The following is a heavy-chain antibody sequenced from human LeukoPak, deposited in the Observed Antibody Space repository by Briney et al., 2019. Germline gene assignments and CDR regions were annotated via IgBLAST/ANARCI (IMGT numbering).Heavy chain of an antibody. D-gene: IGHD6-13*01. Sequence: GGSLRLSCAASGFTFSSYEMNWVRQAPGKGLEWVSYISNSGSGGSTYYADSVKGRFTISRDNSKNTLYLQMNSLRAENTAVYYCAKGSSSRPREQQLVLSFDYWGQGTLVTVSS. V-gene: IGHV3-23*01. CDR2: ISNSGSGGST. J-gene: IGHJ4*02. CDR1: GFTFSSYE. CDR3: AKGSSSRPREQQLVLSFDY.